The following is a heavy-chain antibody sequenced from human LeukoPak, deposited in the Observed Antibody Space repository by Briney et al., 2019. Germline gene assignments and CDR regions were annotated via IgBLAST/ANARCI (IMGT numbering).Heavy chain of an antibody. CDR2: ISGSSGST. CDR3: AKLRDGDPVGYFDY. J-gene: IGHJ4*02. D-gene: IGHD4-17*01. V-gene: IGHV3-23*01. Sequence: PGGSLRLSCAASEFTFSSYAMSWVRQAPGKGLEWVSAISGSSGSTYYADSMKGRFTISRDNSKNTLYLQMNSLRAEDTAVYYCAKLRDGDPVGYFDYWGQGTLVTVSS. CDR1: EFTFSSYA.